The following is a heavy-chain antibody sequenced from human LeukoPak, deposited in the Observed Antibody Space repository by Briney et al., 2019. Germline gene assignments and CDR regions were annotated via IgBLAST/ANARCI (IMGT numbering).Heavy chain of an antibody. J-gene: IGHJ4*02. CDR3: ALQVLADYYDSSGYYSY. CDR2: IYYSGST. D-gene: IGHD3-22*01. CDR1: GGSISSSSFY. Sequence: PSETLSLTCTVSGGSISSSSFYWGWIRQPPGKGLEWIGSIYYSGSTYYNPSLKSRVTISVDTSKNQFSLKLSSVTAADTAVYYCALQVLADYYDSSGYYSYWGQGTLVTVSS. V-gene: IGHV4-39*07.